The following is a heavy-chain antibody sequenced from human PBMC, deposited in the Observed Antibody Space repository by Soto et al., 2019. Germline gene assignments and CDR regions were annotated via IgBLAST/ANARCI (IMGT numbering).Heavy chain of an antibody. J-gene: IGHJ6*02. Sequence: ALRLSCAASGFTFISYAMHWVRQAPGNGLEWVAVISYDGSNKYYADSVKGRFTISRDNSKNTLYLQMNSLRAEDTAVYYCARERGIAAAADKLYYYGMDVWGQGTTVTVSS. CDR3: ARERGIAAAADKLYYYGMDV. CDR2: ISYDGSNK. CDR1: GFTFISYA. V-gene: IGHV3-30-3*01. D-gene: IGHD6-13*01.